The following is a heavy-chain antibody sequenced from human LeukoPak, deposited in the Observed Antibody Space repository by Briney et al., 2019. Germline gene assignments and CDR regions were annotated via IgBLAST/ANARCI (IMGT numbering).Heavy chain of an antibody. Sequence: ASVKVSCKASGYTFTSYGISWVRQAPGQGLEWMGWISAYNGNTNYAQKFQGRVTMTRDTSISTAYMELSRLRSDDTAVYYCARVSDYGGNWYYFDYWGQGTLVTVSS. CDR2: ISAYNGNT. D-gene: IGHD4-23*01. CDR3: ARVSDYGGNWYYFDY. CDR1: GYTFTSYG. J-gene: IGHJ4*02. V-gene: IGHV1-18*01.